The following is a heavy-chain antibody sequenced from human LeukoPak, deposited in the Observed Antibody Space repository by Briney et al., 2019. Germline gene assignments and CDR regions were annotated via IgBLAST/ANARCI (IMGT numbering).Heavy chain of an antibody. CDR1: GFTFSTYG. Sequence: PGKSLRLSCAASGFTFSTYGMHWVRQASGRGLEWVAVISYDGGYKNYADSVKGRFTISRDNSKNTLYLQMNSLRAEDTAVYYCAKDCSSTSCPTSDYWGQGTLVTVSS. D-gene: IGHD2-2*01. CDR2: ISYDGGYK. V-gene: IGHV3-30*18. J-gene: IGHJ4*02. CDR3: AKDCSSTSCPTSDY.